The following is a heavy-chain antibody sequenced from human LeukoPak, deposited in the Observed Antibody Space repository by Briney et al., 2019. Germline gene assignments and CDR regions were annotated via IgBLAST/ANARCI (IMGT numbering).Heavy chain of an antibody. CDR2: LYSGGST. CDR3: ARGAAGTNYFDY. J-gene: IGHJ4*02. CDR1: GFTVSSNY. V-gene: IGHV3-53*01. Sequence: GGSLRLSCAASGFTVSSNYMSWVRQAPGKGLEWVSVLYSGGSTYYADAVKGRFTISRDNAKNSLYLQMNSLRAEDTAVYYCARGAAGTNYFDYWGQGTLVTVSS. D-gene: IGHD6-13*01.